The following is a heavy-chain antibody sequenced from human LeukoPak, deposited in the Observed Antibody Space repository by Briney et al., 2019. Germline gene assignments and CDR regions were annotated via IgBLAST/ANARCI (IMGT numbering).Heavy chain of an antibody. Sequence: GGSLRLSCAASGFTFSSYWLNWVRQTPGKGLGWVANIKEDGSEKYHVDSVKGRFTISRDNAKSSLFLQMNNLRAEDTALYYCARSIMGGGAFDYWGQGTQVTVSS. V-gene: IGHV3-7*03. CDR1: GFTFSSYW. J-gene: IGHJ4*02. D-gene: IGHD3-10*01. CDR3: ARSIMGGGAFDY. CDR2: IKEDGSEK.